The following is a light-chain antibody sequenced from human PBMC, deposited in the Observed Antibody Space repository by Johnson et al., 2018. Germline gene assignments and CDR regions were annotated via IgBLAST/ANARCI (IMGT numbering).Light chain of an antibody. CDR1: SSNIGNNY. J-gene: IGLJ1*01. CDR3: GTWDSSLSAGNV. Sequence: QSVLTQPPSVSAAPGQKVTISCSGSSSNIGNNYVSWYQQLPGTATKLLIYENNKRPSGIPDRFSGSKSGPSATMGITGLQTGDEADYYCGTWDSSLSAGNVVGTGTKVTVL. CDR2: ENN. V-gene: IGLV1-51*02.